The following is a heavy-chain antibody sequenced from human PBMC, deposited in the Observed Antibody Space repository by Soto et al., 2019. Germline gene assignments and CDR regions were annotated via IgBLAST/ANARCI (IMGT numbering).Heavy chain of an antibody. J-gene: IGHJ3*02. CDR3: AHSARKYYYDSSGYAFDI. CDR1: GGTFSSYA. D-gene: IGHD3-22*01. V-gene: IGHV1-69*13. Sequence: SVKVSCKASGGTFSSYAISWVRQAPGQGLEWTGGIIPIFGTANYAQKFQGRVTITADESTSTAYMELGSLRSEDTAVYYCAHSARKYYYDSSGYAFDIWGQGTMVTVSS. CDR2: IIPIFGTA.